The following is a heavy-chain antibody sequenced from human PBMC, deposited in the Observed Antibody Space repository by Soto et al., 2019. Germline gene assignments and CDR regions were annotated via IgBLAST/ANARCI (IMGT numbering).Heavy chain of an antibody. CDR1: GGSISSYY. D-gene: IGHD3-10*01. Sequence: QVQLQESGPGLVKPSETLSLTCTVSGGSISSYYWSWIRQPPGKGLEWIGYIYYSGSTNYNPSLKSRVTXXVXTXXNQFSLKLSSVTAADTAVYYCARGTGWFETWYFDLWGRGTLVTVSS. J-gene: IGHJ2*01. V-gene: IGHV4-59*01. CDR2: IYYSGST. CDR3: ARGTGWFETWYFDL.